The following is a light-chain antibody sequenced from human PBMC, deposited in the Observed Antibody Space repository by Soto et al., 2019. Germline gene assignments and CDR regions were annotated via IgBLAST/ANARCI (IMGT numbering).Light chain of an antibody. CDR3: QQYDNWGT. J-gene: IGKJ4*01. CDR1: QSVSGN. V-gene: IGKV3-15*01. CDR2: GTS. Sequence: EILMTQSPGTLSVSPGERATLSCRASQSVSGNLAWYQQKPGQSPRLLIYGTSTRSSGVPARFRGSGSGTEFTLAISSLQSEDFAVYYCQQYDNWGTFGGGTKVEIK.